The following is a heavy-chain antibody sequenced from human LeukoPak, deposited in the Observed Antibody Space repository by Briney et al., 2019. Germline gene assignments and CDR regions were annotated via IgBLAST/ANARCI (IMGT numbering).Heavy chain of an antibody. CDR3: ARQGGGRPPPFDY. J-gene: IGHJ4*02. Sequence: SETLSLTCTVSGGSTSSDDYQWSWIRQHPGKGLEWFGYIYYSGSTYYNPSLKSRITISMATATNHFSLKLSSVTAADTAVYYCARQGGGRPPPFDYWGQGTLVTVSS. V-gene: IGHV4-31*03. CDR1: GGSTSSDDYQ. CDR2: IYYSGST. D-gene: IGHD2-15*01.